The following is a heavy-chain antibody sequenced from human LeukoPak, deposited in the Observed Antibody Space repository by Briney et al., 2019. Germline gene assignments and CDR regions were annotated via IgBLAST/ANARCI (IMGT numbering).Heavy chain of an antibody. CDR2: ISSSSSYI. Sequence: GGSLRLSCAASGFTFSSYGMSWVRQAPGEGLEWVSSISSSSSYIYYADSVKGRFTISRDNAKNSLYLQMNSLRAEDTAVYYCARELDLAVADDAFDIWGQGTMVTVSS. D-gene: IGHD6-19*01. V-gene: IGHV3-21*01. CDR1: GFTFSSYG. CDR3: ARELDLAVADDAFDI. J-gene: IGHJ3*02.